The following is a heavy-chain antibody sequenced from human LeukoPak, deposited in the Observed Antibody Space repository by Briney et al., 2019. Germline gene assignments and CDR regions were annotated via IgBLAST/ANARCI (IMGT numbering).Heavy chain of an antibody. CDR3: DGSDF. D-gene: IGHD6-25*01. J-gene: IGHJ4*02. CDR1: GFTFNTYS. CDR2: ISDSGGGT. V-gene: IGHV3-23*01. Sequence: GGSLRLSCAASGFTFNTYSMNWARQAPGKGLEWVSTISDSGGGTYYADSVKGRFTISRDNSKNTLYLQMNSLRADDTAVYYCDGSDFWGQGTLVTVSS.